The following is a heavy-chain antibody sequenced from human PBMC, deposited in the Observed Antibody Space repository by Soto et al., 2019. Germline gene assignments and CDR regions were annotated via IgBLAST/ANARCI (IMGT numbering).Heavy chain of an antibody. Sequence: QVQLVESGGGVVQPGRSLRLSCAASGFTFSSYGMHWVRQAPGKGLEWVAVISYDGSNKYYADSVKGRFTISRDNYKNTLYVQMNSLRAEDTAVYYCAKEEKRYYYGSGSYGMDVWGQGTTVTVSS. D-gene: IGHD3-10*01. V-gene: IGHV3-30*18. CDR1: GFTFSSYG. CDR3: AKEEKRYYYGSGSYGMDV. CDR2: ISYDGSNK. J-gene: IGHJ6*02.